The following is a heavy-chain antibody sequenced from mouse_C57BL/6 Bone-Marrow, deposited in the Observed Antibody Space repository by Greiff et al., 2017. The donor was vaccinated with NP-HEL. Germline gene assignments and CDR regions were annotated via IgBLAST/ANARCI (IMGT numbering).Heavy chain of an antibody. CDR2: IDPENGDT. CDR3: TTRGYGGYFDY. CDR1: GFNIKDDY. V-gene: IGHV14-4*01. D-gene: IGHD3-2*02. Sequence: VQLQQSGAELVRPGASVKLSCTASGFNIKDDYMHWVKQRPEQGLEWIGWIDPENGDTEYASKFQGKANITADTSSNTAYLQHSSLTSADTAVYYCTTRGYGGYFDYWGQGTTLTVSS. J-gene: IGHJ2*01.